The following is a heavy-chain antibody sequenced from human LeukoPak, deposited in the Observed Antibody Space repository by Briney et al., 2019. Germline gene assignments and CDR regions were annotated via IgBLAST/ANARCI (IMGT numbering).Heavy chain of an antibody. Sequence: ASVTVSCKSSGYTFTSYAMHWVRQAPGQGLEWMGWITPSGGTNYPQKIQGRVAITRDTSITTAYMDLSRLTSDDTAVYYCARDRYGDGFAHFDYWGQGALVTVSS. J-gene: IGHJ4*02. D-gene: IGHD5-24*01. CDR3: ARDRYGDGFAHFDY. CDR2: ITPSGGT. CDR1: GYTFTSYA. V-gene: IGHV1-2*02.